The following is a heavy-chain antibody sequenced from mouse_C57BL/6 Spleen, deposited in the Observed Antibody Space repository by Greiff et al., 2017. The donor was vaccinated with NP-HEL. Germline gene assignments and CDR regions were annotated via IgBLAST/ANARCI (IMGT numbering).Heavy chain of an antibody. V-gene: IGHV1-69*01. CDR3: ARRNWDRYFDV. CDR1: GYTFTSYW. J-gene: IGHJ1*03. CDR2: IDPSDSYT. D-gene: IGHD4-1*01. Sequence: VQLQQPGAELVMPGASVKLSCKASGYTFTSYWMHWVKQRPGQGLEWIGEIDPSDSYTNYNQKFKGKSTLTVDKSSSTAYMQLSSLTSEDSAVYYCARRNWDRYFDVWGTGTTVTVSS.